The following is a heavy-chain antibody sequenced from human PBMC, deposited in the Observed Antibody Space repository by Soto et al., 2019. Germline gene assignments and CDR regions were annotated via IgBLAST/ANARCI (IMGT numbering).Heavy chain of an antibody. CDR2: ISSSSSYT. V-gene: IGHV3-11*06. CDR3: ARAQCDYDSGRMIYFDY. CDR1: GFTFSDYY. J-gene: IGHJ4*02. Sequence: QVQLVESGGGLVKPGGSLRLSCAASGFTFSDYYMSWIRQAPGKGLEWVSYISSSSSYTNYADSVKGRFTISRDNAKNSLYLQMNSLRAEDTAVYYCARAQCDYDSGRMIYFDYWGQGTLVTVSS. D-gene: IGHD5-12*01.